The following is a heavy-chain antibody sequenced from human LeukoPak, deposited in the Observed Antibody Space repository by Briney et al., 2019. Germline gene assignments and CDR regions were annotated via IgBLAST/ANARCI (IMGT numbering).Heavy chain of an antibody. CDR3: ARDGIPDGY. CDR2: IYYSGST. CDR1: GFSLNTRGVG. J-gene: IGHJ4*02. V-gene: IGHV4-39*07. Sequence: SGPTLVNPTQTLTLTCTFSGFSLNTRGVGVGWIRQPPGKGLEWIGSIYYSGSTYYNPSLKSRVTISVDTSKNQFSLKLSSVTAADTAVYYCARDGIPDGYWGQGTLVTVSS. D-gene: IGHD1-26*01.